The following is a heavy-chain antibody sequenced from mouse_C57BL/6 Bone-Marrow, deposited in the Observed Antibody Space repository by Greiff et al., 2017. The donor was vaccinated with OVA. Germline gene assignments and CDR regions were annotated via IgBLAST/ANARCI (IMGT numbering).Heavy chain of an antibody. Sequence: VQLQQPGAELVMPGASVKLSCKASGYTFTSYWMNWVKQRPGQGLAWIGEIDPSDSYTNYNQKFKGKSTLTVDKSSSTAYMQLSSLTSENTAVYYWARKGFAYWGQGTLVTVSA. J-gene: IGHJ3*01. CDR1: GYTFTSYW. CDR2: IDPSDSYT. V-gene: IGHV1-69*01. CDR3: ARKGFAY.